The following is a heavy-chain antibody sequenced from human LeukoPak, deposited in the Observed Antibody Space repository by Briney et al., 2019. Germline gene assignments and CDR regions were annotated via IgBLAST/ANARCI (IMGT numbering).Heavy chain of an antibody. CDR3: AGDPKMEVLKRPVVTAPSY. V-gene: IGHV4-30-4*01. D-gene: IGHD2-21*02. CDR2: IYYSGST. J-gene: IGHJ4*02. Sequence: SQTLSLTCTVSGGSISSGDYYWSWIRQPPGKGLEWIGYIYYSGSTYYNPSLKSRVTISVDTSKNQFSLKLSSVTAADTAVYYCAGDPKMEVLKRPVVTAPSYWGQGTLVTVSS. CDR1: GGSISSGDYY.